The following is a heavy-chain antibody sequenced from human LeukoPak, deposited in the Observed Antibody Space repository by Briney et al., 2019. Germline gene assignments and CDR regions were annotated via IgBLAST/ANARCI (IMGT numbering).Heavy chain of an antibody. CDR2: IQYSGTT. Sequence: SETLSLTCAVYGESFSAYYWSWLRQPPGKGLEWIGSIQYSGTTYYNPSLKSRVTVSVDTSKNQFSLNLSSVTATDTAVYYCARRRGSRLRGLTTYYFDSWGQGTLVTVSS. V-gene: IGHV4-34*01. CDR3: ARRRGSRLRGLTTYYFDS. J-gene: IGHJ4*02. CDR1: GESFSAYY. D-gene: IGHD3-10*01.